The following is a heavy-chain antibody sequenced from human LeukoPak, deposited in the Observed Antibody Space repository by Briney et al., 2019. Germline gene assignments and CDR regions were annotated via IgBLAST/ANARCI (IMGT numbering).Heavy chain of an antibody. CDR3: AGGVDYYDSSGTIDY. CDR2: VWYDGSKT. Sequence: GGSLRLSCAASGFTFSSYAMHWVRQAPGKGLEWVAVVWYDGSKTYSADSVKGRITISRGDSKNTLYLQMNSLRAEDTAVYYCAGGVDYYDSSGTIDYWGQGTLVTVSS. J-gene: IGHJ4*02. CDR1: GFTFSSYA. V-gene: IGHV3-33*01. D-gene: IGHD3-22*01.